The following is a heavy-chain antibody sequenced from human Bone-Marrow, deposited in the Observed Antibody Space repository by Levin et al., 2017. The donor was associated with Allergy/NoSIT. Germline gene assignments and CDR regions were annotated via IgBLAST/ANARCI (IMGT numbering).Heavy chain of an antibody. CDR2: ISGDSSVI. CDR3: ARAAHYDVTAAQYEIRLNWYFDL. D-gene: IGHD3-22*01. Sequence: SGGSLRLSCAASGFTFSDYWMIWIRQAPGKGLEWVSYISGDSSVIYYADSVQGRFTVSRDNAKHSLFLQMTSLSAEDTAMYYCARAAHYDVTAAQYEIRLNWYFDLWGRGTLVTVSS. CDR1: GFTFSDYW. J-gene: IGHJ2*01. V-gene: IGHV3-11*01.